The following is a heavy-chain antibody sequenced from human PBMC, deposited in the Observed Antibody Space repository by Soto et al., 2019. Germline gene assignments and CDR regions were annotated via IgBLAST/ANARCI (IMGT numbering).Heavy chain of an antibody. CDR1: GFTFSSYG. Sequence: QVQLVESGGGVVQPGRSLRLSCAASGFTFSSYGMHWVRQAPGKWLEWVAVIWYDGSNKYYADSVKGRFTISRDNSKNTLYLQMNSLRAEDTAVYYCARDGPRYCSGGSCYPDYGDLNHYSFDIWGQGTMVTVSS. V-gene: IGHV3-33*01. CDR3: ARDGPRYCSGGSCYPDYGDLNHYSFDI. D-gene: IGHD2-15*01. J-gene: IGHJ3*02. CDR2: IWYDGSNK.